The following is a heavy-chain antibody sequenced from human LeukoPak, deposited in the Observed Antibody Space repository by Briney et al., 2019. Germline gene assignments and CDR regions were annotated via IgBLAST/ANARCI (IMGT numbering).Heavy chain of an antibody. V-gene: IGHV1-24*01. CDR3: ATWLAAMATLDY. D-gene: IGHD2-2*01. Sequence: ASVKVSCKVSGYTLTELSMHWVRQAPGKGLEWMGGFDPEDGETIYAQKFQGRVTMTEDTSTDTAYMELSSLRSEDTAVYYCATWLAAMATLDYWGQGTLVTVSS. CDR1: GYTLTELS. CDR2: FDPEDGET. J-gene: IGHJ4*02.